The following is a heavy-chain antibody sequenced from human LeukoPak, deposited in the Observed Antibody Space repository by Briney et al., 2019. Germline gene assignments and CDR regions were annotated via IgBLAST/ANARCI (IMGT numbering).Heavy chain of an antibody. J-gene: IGHJ4*02. V-gene: IGHV3-74*01. Sequence: GGSLRLSCAASGFTFSSSWMHWVHQAPGKGLVWVSCISPDGTTTNYADSMKGRFTISRDNAKDTLYLQMNSLRAEDTAVYYCMRSFDYWGQGTLVTVSS. CDR3: MRSFDY. CDR1: GFTFSSSW. CDR2: ISPDGTTT.